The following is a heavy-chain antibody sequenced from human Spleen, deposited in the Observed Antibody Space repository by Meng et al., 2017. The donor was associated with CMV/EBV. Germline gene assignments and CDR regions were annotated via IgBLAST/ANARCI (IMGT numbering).Heavy chain of an antibody. J-gene: IGHJ4*02. CDR1: VYTFTSYA. CDR3: ARGKLSILGVFDY. Sequence: KACVYTFTSYAMHWVPQAPGQRLEWMGWSNAGNGNTKYSQKFQGRVTITTDTSASTAYMELISLRSEDTAVYYCARGKLSILGVFDYWGQGTLVTVSS. D-gene: IGHD3-16*02. V-gene: IGHV1-3*01. CDR2: SNAGNGNT.